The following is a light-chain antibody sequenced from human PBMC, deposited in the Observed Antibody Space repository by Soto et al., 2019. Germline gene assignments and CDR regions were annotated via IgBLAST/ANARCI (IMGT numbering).Light chain of an antibody. CDR3: QVWDIITYHVV. V-gene: IGLV3-21*02. CDR2: DDT. J-gene: IGLJ2*01. CDR1: NIDTKS. Sequence: SYELTQPPSVSVAPGQTAKITCAGDNIDTKSMHWYQQRPGQAPVLVVHDDTDRAAGIPERFSGSKSGGTATLTLSRVQAGDEADYYCQVWDIITYHVVFGGGTKVTVL.